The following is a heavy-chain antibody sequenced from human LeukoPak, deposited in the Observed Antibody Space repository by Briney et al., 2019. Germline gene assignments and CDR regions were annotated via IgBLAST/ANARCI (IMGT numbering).Heavy chain of an antibody. Sequence: GGSLRLSCAASGFTVSSNYMSWVRQAPGKGLEWVSVIYSGGSTYYADSVKGRFTISRDNSKNTLYLQMNSLRAEDTAVYYCARDRHPSSSWHGDAFDIWGQGTMVTVSS. CDR1: GFTVSSNY. CDR3: ARDRHPSSSWHGDAFDI. D-gene: IGHD6-13*01. CDR2: IYSGGST. J-gene: IGHJ3*02. V-gene: IGHV3-53*01.